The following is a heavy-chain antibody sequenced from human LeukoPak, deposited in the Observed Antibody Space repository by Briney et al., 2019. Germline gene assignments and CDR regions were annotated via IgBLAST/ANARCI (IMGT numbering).Heavy chain of an antibody. CDR1: GFTFSSYS. J-gene: IGHJ4*02. D-gene: IGHD2-21*01. Sequence: PGGSLRLSCAASGFTFSSYSMNWVRQAPGKGLEWVSAISSSSSCTYYADSVKGRFTISRDNAKNSLYLQMNSLRAEDTAVYYGASDPDSPLDCWGEGALVTVSS. V-gene: IGHV3-21*04. CDR3: ASDPDSPLDC. CDR2: ISSSSSCT.